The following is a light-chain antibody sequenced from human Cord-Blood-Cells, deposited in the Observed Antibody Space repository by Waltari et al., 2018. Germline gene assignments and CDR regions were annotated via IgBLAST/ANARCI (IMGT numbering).Light chain of an antibody. CDR1: QSLLHSNGYNY. CDR2: LGS. J-gene: IGKJ4*01. Sequence: DIVMTQSPLSLPVTPGEPASISCRSSQSLLHSNGYNYLDWYLQKPGQSPQLLIYLGSNRSCGVADRFSGRGSGTDFTLKISRVEAEDVGVYYCMQALQTPPTFGGGTKVEIK. CDR3: MQALQTPPT. V-gene: IGKV2-28*01.